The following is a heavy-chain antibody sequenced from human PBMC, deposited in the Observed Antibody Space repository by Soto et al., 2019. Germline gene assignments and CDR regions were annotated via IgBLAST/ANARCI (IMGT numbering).Heavy chain of an antibody. CDR2: IYHSGST. CDR3: ARQGFGVLHGLVDV. Sequence: SETLSLTCAVSGGSISSGGYSWSWIRQPPGKGLEWIGYIYHSGSTYYNTSLKSRVNISVDRSKNQFSLKLSSVTAADTAVYYCARQGFGVLHGLVDVWGQGTTVTVSS. J-gene: IGHJ6*02. V-gene: IGHV4-30-2*01. D-gene: IGHD3-10*01. CDR1: GGSISSGGYS.